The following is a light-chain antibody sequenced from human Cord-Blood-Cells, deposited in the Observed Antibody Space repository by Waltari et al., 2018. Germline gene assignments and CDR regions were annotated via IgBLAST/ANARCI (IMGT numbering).Light chain of an antibody. CDR1: RSDVGGYNY. J-gene: IGLJ1*01. CDR2: DVS. Sequence: QSALTQPASVSGSPGQSITISCTGTRSDVGGYNYVSWYQKHPGKAPKLMIYDVSNRPSGVSNRFSGSKSGNTASLTISGLQAEDEADYYCSSYTSSSTLVFGTGTKVTVL. CDR3: SSYTSSSTLV. V-gene: IGLV2-14*03.